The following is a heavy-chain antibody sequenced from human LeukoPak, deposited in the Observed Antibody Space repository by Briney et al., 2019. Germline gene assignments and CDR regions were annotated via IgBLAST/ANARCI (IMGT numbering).Heavy chain of an antibody. CDR1: GGTFSSYA. J-gene: IGHJ4*02. CDR2: IIPIFGTA. D-gene: IGHD3-16*02. V-gene: IGHV1-69*13. Sequence: SVKVSCKASGGTFSSYAISWVRQAPGQGLEWMGGIIPIFGTANYAQKFQGRVTITADESTSTAYMELSSLRSDDTAVYYCGRYVWGSYHLDYWGQGTLVTVSS. CDR3: GRYVWGSYHLDY.